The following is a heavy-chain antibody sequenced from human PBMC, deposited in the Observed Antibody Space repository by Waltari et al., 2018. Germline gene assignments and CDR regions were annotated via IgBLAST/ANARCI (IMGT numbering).Heavy chain of an antibody. CDR1: GFTFSDYG. D-gene: IGHD3-22*01. Sequence: VSGFTFSDYGIHWVRQGPGKGLEWVSFIRHDGTYTYYADSVKGRFGISRDNSKNTAYLQMDSLGPEDTAVYSCARDRGGYGDFVSWFDPWGQGTLVTVSS. V-gene: IGHV3-30*02. CDR3: ARDRGGYGDFVSWFDP. J-gene: IGHJ5*02. CDR2: IRHDGTYT.